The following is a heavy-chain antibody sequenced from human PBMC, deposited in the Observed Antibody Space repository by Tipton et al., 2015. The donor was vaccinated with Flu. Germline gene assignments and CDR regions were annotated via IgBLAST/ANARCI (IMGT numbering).Heavy chain of an antibody. J-gene: IGHJ4*02. CDR1: GFTFSSYA. D-gene: IGHD6-13*01. CDR3: AKDSGYSSSWSSYYFDY. Sequence: SLRLSYEASGFTFSSYAMHWVRQTPGKGLEWVSGISWNSGSINYADSVKGRFTISRDNTKNSLSLQMNSLRAEDTALYYCAKDSGYSSSWSSYYFDYWGQGTLVTVSS. V-gene: IGHV3-9*01. CDR2: ISWNSGSI.